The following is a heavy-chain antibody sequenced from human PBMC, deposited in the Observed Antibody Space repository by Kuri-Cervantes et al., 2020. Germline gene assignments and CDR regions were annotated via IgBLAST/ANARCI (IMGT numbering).Heavy chain of an antibody. CDR2: ISSSSNYI. J-gene: IGHJ5*02. D-gene: IGHD1-1*01. CDR3: ARDRGYNWNVEWFDP. Sequence: GGSLRLSCAASGFTFSSYTMNWVRQAPGKGLEWVSSISSSSNYIYYADSVMGRFTISRVNAKNSLYLQMNSLRAEDTAVYYCARDRGYNWNVEWFDPWGQGTLVTVSS. CDR1: GFTFSSYT. V-gene: IGHV3-21*01.